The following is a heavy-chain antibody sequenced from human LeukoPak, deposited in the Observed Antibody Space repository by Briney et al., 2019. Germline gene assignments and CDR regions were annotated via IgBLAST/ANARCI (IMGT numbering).Heavy chain of an antibody. CDR3: ARVVMRAFYYYYMDV. D-gene: IGHD2-21*01. CDR1: GYTFSDYD. Sequence: ASVKVSCKASGYTFSDYDVNWVRQAPGQGLEWMGWMNPTSGDTGYAQKFQGRVTMTRSMSRNTAYMELSRLRSEDTAVYFCARVVMRAFYYYYMDVWGKGTTIIISS. V-gene: IGHV1-8*01. J-gene: IGHJ6*03. CDR2: MNPTSGDT.